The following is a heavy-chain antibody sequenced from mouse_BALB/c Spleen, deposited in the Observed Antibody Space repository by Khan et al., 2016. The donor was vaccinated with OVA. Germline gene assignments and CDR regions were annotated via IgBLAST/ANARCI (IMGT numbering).Heavy chain of an antibody. CDR1: GYTFTSYY. V-gene: IGHV1S81*02. CDR3: TRGCYSSFAY. CDR2: INPSNGGT. D-gene: IGHD1-3*01. Sequence: QVRLQQSGAELVKPGASVKLSCKASGYTFTSYYIYWVKQRPGQGLEWIGEINPSNGGTNLNEKFKNKATLTVDKSSSTTYMQLSSLTSEDSSVYYCTRGCYSSFAYWGQGTLVTVSA. J-gene: IGHJ3*01.